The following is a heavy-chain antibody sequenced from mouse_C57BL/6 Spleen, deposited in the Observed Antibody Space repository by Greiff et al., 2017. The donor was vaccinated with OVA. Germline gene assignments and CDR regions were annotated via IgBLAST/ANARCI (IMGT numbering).Heavy chain of an antibody. J-gene: IGHJ4*01. CDR1: GYTFTDYY. CDR3: APGVVADYYAMDY. D-gene: IGHD1-1*01. V-gene: IGHV1-76*01. CDR2: IYPGSGNT. Sequence: QVQLQQSGAELVRPGASVKLSCKASGYTFTDYYINWVKQRPGQGLEWIARIYPGSGNTYYNEKFKGKATLTAEKSSSTAYMQLSSLTSEDSAVYFGAPGVVADYYAMDYWGQGTSVTVSS.